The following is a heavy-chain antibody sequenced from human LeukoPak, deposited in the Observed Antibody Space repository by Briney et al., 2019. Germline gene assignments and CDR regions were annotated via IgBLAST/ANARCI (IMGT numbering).Heavy chain of an antibody. D-gene: IGHD2-8*02. CDR3: AKDPGASVSGFHMDV. CDR2: IWSDGHNR. Sequence: PGGSLRLSCAASGFTFRNYGMHWVRQATGKGLEWVSFIWSDGHNRFYADSVKGRFTISRGNSKNMLYLQMDALRAEDTALYFCAKDPGASVSGFHMDVWGKGTTVIVSS. J-gene: IGHJ6*03. CDR1: GFTFRNYG. V-gene: IGHV3-30*02.